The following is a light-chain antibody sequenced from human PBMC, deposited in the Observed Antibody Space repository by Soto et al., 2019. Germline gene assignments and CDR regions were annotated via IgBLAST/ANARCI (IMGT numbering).Light chain of an antibody. Sequence: EIVMTQSPATLPVSPGERATLSCSGSQSVSSXLAWYQKKPXQAPRLXXYGAYTRAAGVPARFSGSGSGTELTLTITSLQSEDIALYYCQQYNIWPPITFGQGTRLEIK. J-gene: IGKJ5*01. CDR3: QQYNIWPPIT. CDR2: GAY. CDR1: QSVSSX. V-gene: IGKV3-15*01.